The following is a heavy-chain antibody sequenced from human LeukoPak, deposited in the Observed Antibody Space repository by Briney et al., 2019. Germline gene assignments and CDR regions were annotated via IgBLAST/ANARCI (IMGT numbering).Heavy chain of an antibody. CDR1: GFTFDDYA. Sequence: GGSLRLSCAASGFTFDDYAMHWVRQAPGKGLEWVSFISWSGDNTYYADSVKGRFTISRDNSKNSLYLQMDSLRAEDTALYYCAKGSGIVSAHYYMDVWGKGTTVTVSS. V-gene: IGHV3-43D*04. D-gene: IGHD1-26*01. CDR2: ISWSGDNT. CDR3: AKGSGIVSAHYYMDV. J-gene: IGHJ6*03.